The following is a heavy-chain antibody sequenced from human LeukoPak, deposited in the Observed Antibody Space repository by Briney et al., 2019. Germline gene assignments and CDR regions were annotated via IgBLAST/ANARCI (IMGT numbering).Heavy chain of an antibody. Sequence: PSETLSLTCAVYGGSFSGYYWSWIRQPPGKGLEWIGEINHSGSTNYNPSLKSRVTISVDTSKNQFSLKLSSVTAADTAVYYCARGCPHGPNVLRYHYYYYYMDVWGKGTTVTVSS. CDR2: INHSGST. CDR1: GGSFSGYY. V-gene: IGHV4-34*01. D-gene: IGHD3-9*01. CDR3: ARGCPHGPNVLRYHYYYYYMDV. J-gene: IGHJ6*03.